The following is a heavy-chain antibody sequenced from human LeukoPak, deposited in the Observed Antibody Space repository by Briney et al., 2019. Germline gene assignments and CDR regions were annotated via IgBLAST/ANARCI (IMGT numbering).Heavy chain of an antibody. CDR2: ISSSNSFI. CDR3: ARAPDRPYFDY. D-gene: IGHD6-6*01. CDR1: RFIFSSYH. V-gene: IGHV3-21*01. Sequence: PGGSLRLSCAASRFIFSSYHMHWVRQPPGKGLEWVSSISSSNSFIYYADSVKGRFTISRDNSKNTLYLQMNSLRAEDTAVYYCARAPDRPYFDYWGQGTLVTVSS. J-gene: IGHJ4*02.